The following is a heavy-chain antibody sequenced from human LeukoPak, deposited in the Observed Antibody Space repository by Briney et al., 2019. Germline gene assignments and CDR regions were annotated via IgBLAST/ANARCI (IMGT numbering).Heavy chain of an antibody. CDR2: IYHSGST. CDR3: ERRWWTLLGPYYFDY. J-gene: IGHJ4*02. V-gene: IGHV4-30-2*01. Sequence: SQTLSLTCTVSGGSISSGGYYWSWIRQPPGKGLEWIGYIYHSGSTYYNPSLKSRVTISVDTSKNQFSLKLSSVTAADTAVYYCERRWWTLLGPYYFDYCGQGTLVTASS. D-gene: IGHD2-15*01. CDR1: GGSISSGGYY.